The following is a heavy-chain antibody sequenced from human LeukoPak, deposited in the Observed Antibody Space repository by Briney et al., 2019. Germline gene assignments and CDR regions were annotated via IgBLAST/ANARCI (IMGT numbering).Heavy chain of an antibody. V-gene: IGHV4-59*08. CDR3: ARLTKFLTTYYPTP. CDR2: IFPSGST. J-gene: IGHJ5*02. CDR1: GGSISSYY. Sequence: SETLSLTCTVSGGSISSYYWSWIRQPPGKGLEWVGYIFPSGSTNYNPSLKSRVTISLDTSKSQFSLKLISVTASDTAVYYCARLTKFLTTYYPTPWGQGTLVTVSS. D-gene: IGHD2/OR15-2a*01.